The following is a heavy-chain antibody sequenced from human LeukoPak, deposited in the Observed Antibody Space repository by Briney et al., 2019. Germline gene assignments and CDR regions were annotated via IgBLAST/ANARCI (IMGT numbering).Heavy chain of an antibody. CDR1: GFTFSSYE. Sequence: GSLRLSCAASGFTFSSYEMNWVRQAPGKGLEWVSYISSSGSTIYYADSVKGRFTISRDNAKNSLYLQMNSLRAEDTAVYYCARRTIWFGEFDYGSGSYGWFDPWGQGTLVTVSS. CDR2: ISSSGSTI. D-gene: IGHD3-10*01. J-gene: IGHJ5*02. V-gene: IGHV3-48*03. CDR3: ARRTIWFGEFDYGSGSYGWFDP.